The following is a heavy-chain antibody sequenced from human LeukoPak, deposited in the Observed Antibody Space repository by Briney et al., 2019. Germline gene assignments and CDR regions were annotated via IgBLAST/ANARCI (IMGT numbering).Heavy chain of an antibody. CDR2: INHSGST. CDR3: ARWVRQRDAFDI. CDR1: GGSFSGYY. V-gene: IGHV4-34*01. D-gene: IGHD6-25*01. Sequence: PSETLSLTCAVYGGSFSGYYWSWIRQPPGKGLEWIGEINHSGSTNYNPSLKSRVTISVDTSKNQFSLKLSSVTAADTAVYYCARWVRQRDAFDIWGQGTVVTVSS. J-gene: IGHJ3*02.